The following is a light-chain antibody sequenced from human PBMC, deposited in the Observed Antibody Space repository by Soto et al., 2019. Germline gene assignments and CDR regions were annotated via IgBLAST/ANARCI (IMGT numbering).Light chain of an antibody. J-gene: IGKJ1*01. CDR2: RAS. V-gene: IGKV1-5*03. CDR1: QTISSW. CDR3: QHYNSYPEA. Sequence: DIQMTQSPSTLSGSVGDRVTITCRASQTISSWLAWYQQKPGKTPKLLIYRASTLKSGVPSRFSGSGSGTEFTITISRLQPDDFVTYYYQHYNSYPEAFGQGTKVELK.